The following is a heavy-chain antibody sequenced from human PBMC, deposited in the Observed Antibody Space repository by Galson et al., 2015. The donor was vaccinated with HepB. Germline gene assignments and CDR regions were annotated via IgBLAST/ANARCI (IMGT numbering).Heavy chain of an antibody. CDR2: IYPGDSDT. Sequence: QSGAEVKKPGESLKISCKGSGYSFTSYWIGWVRQMPGKGLEWMGIIYPGDSDTRYSPSFQGQVTISAGKSISTAYLHWSSLKASDTALYYCARHWYCSSASCYQFDYWGQGTLVTVSS. D-gene: IGHD2-2*01. V-gene: IGHV5-51*01. CDR3: ARHWYCSSASCYQFDY. CDR1: GYSFTSYW. J-gene: IGHJ4*02.